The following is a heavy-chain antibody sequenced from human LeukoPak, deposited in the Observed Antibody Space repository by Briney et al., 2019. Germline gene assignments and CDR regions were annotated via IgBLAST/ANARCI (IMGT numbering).Heavy chain of an antibody. V-gene: IGHV3-21*04. CDR3: AKDIRRTNGVCYTRYCYYYYGMDV. J-gene: IGHJ6*02. CDR1: GFTFSSYS. CDR2: ISSSSSYI. Sequence: GGSLRLSCAASGFTFSSYSMNWVRQAPGKGLEWVSSISSSSSYIYYADSVKGRFTISRDNAKNSLYLQMNSLRAEDTALYYCAKDIRRTNGVCYTRYCYYYYGMDVWGQGTTVTVSS. D-gene: IGHD2-8*01.